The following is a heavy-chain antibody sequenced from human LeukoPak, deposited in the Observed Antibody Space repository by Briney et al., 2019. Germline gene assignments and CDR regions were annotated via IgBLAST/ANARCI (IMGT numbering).Heavy chain of an antibody. CDR3: ARDRAVRRDGYNPYYFDY. CDR1: GYTFTSYG. J-gene: IGHJ4*02. Sequence: ASVKVSCKASGYTFTSYGISWVRQAPGQGLEWMGWISAYNGNTNYAQKLQGRVTMTRDTSTSTVYMELSSLRSEDTAVYYCARDRAVRRDGYNPYYFDYWGQGTLVTVSS. V-gene: IGHV1-18*01. D-gene: IGHD5-24*01. CDR2: ISAYNGNT.